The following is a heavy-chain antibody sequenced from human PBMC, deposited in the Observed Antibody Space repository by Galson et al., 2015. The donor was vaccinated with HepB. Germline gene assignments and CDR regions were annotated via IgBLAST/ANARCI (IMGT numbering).Heavy chain of an antibody. Sequence: SVKVSCKASGGTFSSYAISWVRQAPGQGLEWMGWISAYNGNTNYAQKLQGRVTMTTDTSTSTAYMELRSLRSDDTAVYYCAREKGGQWLVYGMDVWGQGTTVTVSS. J-gene: IGHJ6*02. CDR3: AREKGGQWLVYGMDV. CDR1: GGTFSSYA. CDR2: ISAYNGNT. V-gene: IGHV1-18*01. D-gene: IGHD6-19*01.